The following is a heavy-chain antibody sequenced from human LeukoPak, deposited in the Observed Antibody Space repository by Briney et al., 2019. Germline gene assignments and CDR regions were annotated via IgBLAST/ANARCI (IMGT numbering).Heavy chain of an antibody. CDR3: ARDWTGVGVVRGVFYYYYGVDV. CDR2: IYYSGST. CDR1: GGSISSYY. Sequence: SETLSLTCTVSGGSISSYYWSWIRQPPGKGLEWIGYIYYSGSTNYNPSLKSRVTISVDTSKNQFSLRLSSVIAADTAVYYCARDWTGVGVVRGVFYYYYGVDVWGQGTTVTVSS. J-gene: IGHJ6*02. D-gene: IGHD3-10*01. V-gene: IGHV4-59*12.